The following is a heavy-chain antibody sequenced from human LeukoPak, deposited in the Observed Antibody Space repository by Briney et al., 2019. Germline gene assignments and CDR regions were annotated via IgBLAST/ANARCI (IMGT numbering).Heavy chain of an antibody. CDR2: ISAYNGNT. Sequence: GASVKVSCKASGYTFTSYGISWVRQAPGQGLEWMGWISAYNGNTNYAQKLQGRVTMTTDTSTSTAYMELRSLRSDDTAVYYCARIYYEFWSGYYFDYWGQGTLVTVSS. CDR3: ARIYYEFWSGYYFDY. D-gene: IGHD3-3*01. V-gene: IGHV1-18*01. CDR1: GYTFTSYG. J-gene: IGHJ4*02.